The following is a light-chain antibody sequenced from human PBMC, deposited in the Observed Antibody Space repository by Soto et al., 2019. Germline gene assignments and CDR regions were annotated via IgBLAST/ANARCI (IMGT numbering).Light chain of an antibody. CDR1: SSDIGAYGY. V-gene: IGLV2-14*01. J-gene: IGLJ1*01. Sequence: QSVLTQTASVSGSPGQSITISCTGTSSDIGAYGYVPWYQQHPGKAPNLLIYEVFYRPSGISNRFSGSQSGNTASLTISGLQAADEADYYCTSYTTSDTLVFGTGTKVTVL. CDR3: TSYTTSDTLV. CDR2: EVF.